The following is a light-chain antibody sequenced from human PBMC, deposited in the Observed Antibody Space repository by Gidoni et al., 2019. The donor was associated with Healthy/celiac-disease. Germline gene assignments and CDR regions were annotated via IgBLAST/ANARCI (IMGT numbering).Light chain of an antibody. V-gene: IGLV10-54*01. CDR3: SAWDSSLSAWV. CDR1: RNNVGNQG. Sequence: QAGLTQPPSVSKGLRQTATLTCTGNRNNVGNQGAAWLQQHQGHPPKLLSYRNNNRPSGISERLSASRSGNTAALTMTGLQPEDEADDYCSAWDSSLSAWVFGGGTKLTV. J-gene: IGLJ3*02. CDR2: RNN.